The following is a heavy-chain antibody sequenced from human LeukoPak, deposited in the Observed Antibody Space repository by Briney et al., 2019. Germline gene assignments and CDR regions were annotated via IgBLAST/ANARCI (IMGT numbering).Heavy chain of an antibody. Sequence: GGSLRLSCTASGFTFSSFGMNWVRQAPGKGLEWISYISTSSLNTIHYADSVKGRFTISRDNAKNSLFLQMNSLRAEDTAVYYCARSLSTDFDYWGQGILVTVSS. J-gene: IGHJ4*02. D-gene: IGHD5/OR15-5a*01. CDR3: ARSLSTDFDY. CDR2: ISTSSLNTI. V-gene: IGHV3-48*04. CDR1: GFTFSSFG.